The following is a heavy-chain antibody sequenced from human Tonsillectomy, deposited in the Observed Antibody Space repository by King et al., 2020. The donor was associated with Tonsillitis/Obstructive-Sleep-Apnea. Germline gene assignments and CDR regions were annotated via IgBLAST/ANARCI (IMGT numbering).Heavy chain of an antibody. Sequence: TLKESGPTLVKPTQTLTLTCTFSGFSLSTSGVGVGWIRQPPGKALEWLALIYWDDDKRYSPSLKSRXTXTKDTSKNQXVLTMTNIDPVDTATYYCAQYXXXXGAXXXYXXVGGXXTPVTVXS. CDR3: AQYXXXXGAXXXYXXV. CDR1: GFSLSTSGVG. J-gene: IGHJ6*03. V-gene: IGHV2-5*02. CDR2: IYWDDDK. D-gene: IGHD1-7*01.